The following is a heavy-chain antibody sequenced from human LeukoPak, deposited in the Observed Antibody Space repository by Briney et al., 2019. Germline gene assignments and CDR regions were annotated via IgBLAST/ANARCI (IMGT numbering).Heavy chain of an antibody. D-gene: IGHD1-14*01. CDR3: ARSIPEIDY. CDR1: GFTFSSYA. J-gene: IGHJ4*02. CDR2: ISGSGGTT. Sequence: PGGSLRLSCAASGFTFSSYAMSWVRQAPGKGLEWVSGISGSGGTTYYADSVKGRFTISRDNAKNSLYLQMNSLRAEDTAMYYCARSIPEIDYWAREPWSPSPQ. V-gene: IGHV3-23*01.